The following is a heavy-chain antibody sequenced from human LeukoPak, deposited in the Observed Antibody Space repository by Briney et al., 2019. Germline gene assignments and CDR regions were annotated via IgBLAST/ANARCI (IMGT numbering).Heavy chain of an antibody. Sequence: GGSLSLSCPASGCTFSSYSMKWVGQAQGRGLKGVSSISSSGAYIFYADSVKGRFTISRDNAKNSLYLQMNSLRAEDTAVYYCAREPTTVSPPGWGQGTLVTVSS. V-gene: IGHV3-21*01. J-gene: IGHJ4*02. CDR3: AREPTTVSPPG. D-gene: IGHD4-11*01. CDR2: ISSSGAYI. CDR1: GCTFSSYS.